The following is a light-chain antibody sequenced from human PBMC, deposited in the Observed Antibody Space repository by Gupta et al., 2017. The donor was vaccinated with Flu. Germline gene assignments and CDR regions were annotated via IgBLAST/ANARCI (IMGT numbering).Light chain of an antibody. CDR1: HSVDIN. Sequence: EIVMTQSPATLSVSPGETATLSCRASHSVDINLAWYQQRPGQAPRLLISGASTRATGVPARFSGGGSGTEFTLTISSLQSEDFAVYYCQQYNNWGRTFGQGTRVEIK. V-gene: IGKV3-15*01. CDR2: GAS. CDR3: QQYNNWGRT. J-gene: IGKJ1*01.